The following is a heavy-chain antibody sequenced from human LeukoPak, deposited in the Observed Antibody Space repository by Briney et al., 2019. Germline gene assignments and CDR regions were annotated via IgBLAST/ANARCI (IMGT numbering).Heavy chain of an antibody. D-gene: IGHD3-3*01. Sequence: PGGSLRLSCAASGFTFSDYYMSWIRQAPGKGLEWVSYISSSGSTICYADSVKGRFTISRDNAKNSLYLQMNSLRAEDTAVYYCGVSAIFGVVASHYAFDIWGQGTMVTVSS. V-gene: IGHV3-11*01. J-gene: IGHJ3*02. CDR1: GFTFSDYY. CDR2: ISSSGSTI. CDR3: GVSAIFGVVASHYAFDI.